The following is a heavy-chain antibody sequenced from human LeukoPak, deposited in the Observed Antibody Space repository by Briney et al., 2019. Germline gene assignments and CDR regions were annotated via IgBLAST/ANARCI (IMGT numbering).Heavy chain of an antibody. CDR3: ARNMGSGYYFAEGY. Sequence: PGGSLRLSCAASGFTFSSYSMNWVRQAPGKGLEWVSSISSSSSYIYYADSVKGRFTISRDNAKNSLYLQMSSLRAEDTAFYYCARNMGSGYYFAEGYWGQGILVTVSS. V-gene: IGHV3-21*04. D-gene: IGHD3-22*01. CDR1: GFTFSSYS. J-gene: IGHJ4*02. CDR2: ISSSSSYI.